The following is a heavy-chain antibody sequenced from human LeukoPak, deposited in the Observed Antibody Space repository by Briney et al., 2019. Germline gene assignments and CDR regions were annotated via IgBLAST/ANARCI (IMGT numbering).Heavy chain of an antibody. CDR1: GFTFSSYA. Sequence: GGSLRLSCAASGFTFSSYAMNWLRQAPGKGLVWVSVISGSGSSTYYADSVKGRFTISRDNSKDTLYLQMNSLRAEDAALYYCAKAHSSGWYVIFDYWGQGTLVTVSS. D-gene: IGHD6-19*01. CDR3: AKAHSSGWYVIFDY. V-gene: IGHV3-23*01. J-gene: IGHJ4*02. CDR2: ISGSGSST.